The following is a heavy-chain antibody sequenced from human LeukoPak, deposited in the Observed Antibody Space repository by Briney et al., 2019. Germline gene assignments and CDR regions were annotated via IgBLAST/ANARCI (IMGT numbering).Heavy chain of an antibody. CDR1: GGSISSYS. CDR3: ARVYCSSTSCYFDY. V-gene: IGHV4-30-2*01. CDR2: IYHSGST. J-gene: IGHJ4*02. D-gene: IGHD2-2*01. Sequence: PSETLSLTCTVSGGSISSYSWSWIRQPPGKGLEWIGYIYHSGSTYYNPSLKSRVTISVDRSKNQFSLKLSSVTAADTAVYYCARVYCSSTSCYFDYWGQGTLVTVSS.